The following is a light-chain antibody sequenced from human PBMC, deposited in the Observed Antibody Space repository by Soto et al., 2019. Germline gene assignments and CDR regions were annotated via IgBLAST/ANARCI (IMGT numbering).Light chain of an antibody. V-gene: IGKV1-27*01. Sequence: DIQMTQSASSLSASLGDRVTITCRASQGIGVYLAWFQQKPGKVPRLLIYAASALQSGVPSRFSGGGSGTDFTLTINSLQPEDVATYYCQKYNSAPLTFGGGTKVEIK. CDR2: AAS. CDR3: QKYNSAPLT. J-gene: IGKJ4*01. CDR1: QGIGVY.